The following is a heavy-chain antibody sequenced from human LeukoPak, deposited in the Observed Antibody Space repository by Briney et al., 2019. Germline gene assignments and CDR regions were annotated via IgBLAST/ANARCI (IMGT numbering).Heavy chain of an antibody. V-gene: IGHV3-23*01. J-gene: IGHJ4*02. CDR1: GFTFSDYA. CDR2: ISGGGTYT. D-gene: IGHD6-13*01. CDR3: AKGKYSSSWYFDY. Sequence: GGSLRLSCASSGFTFSDYAMTWVRQAPGRGLGWVSAISGGGTYTYYADSVKGRFTISRDNSKNTLYLQMNSLRAEDTAVYYCAKGKYSSSWYFDYWGQGTLVTVSS.